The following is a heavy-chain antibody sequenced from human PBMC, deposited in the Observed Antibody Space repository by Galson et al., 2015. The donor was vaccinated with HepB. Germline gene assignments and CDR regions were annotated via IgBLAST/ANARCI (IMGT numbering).Heavy chain of an antibody. D-gene: IGHD4-17*01. CDR2: IKQDGSEK. CDR3: AKAGDYDTITLFDY. J-gene: IGHJ4*02. V-gene: IGHV3-7*03. CDR1: GFTFSSYW. Sequence: SLRLSCAASGFTFSSYWMSWVRQAPGKGLEWVANIKQDGSEKYYVDSVKGRFTISRDNAKNSLYLQMNSLRAEDTAVYYCAKAGDYDTITLFDYWGQGTLVTVSS.